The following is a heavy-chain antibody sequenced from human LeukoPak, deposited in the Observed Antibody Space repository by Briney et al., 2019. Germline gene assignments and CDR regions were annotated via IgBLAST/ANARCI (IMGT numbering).Heavy chain of an antibody. D-gene: IGHD4-11*01. V-gene: IGHV4-38-2*02. CDR2: ISHIGST. CDR3: ARTYINFNINFDP. Sequence: SETLSLTCSVSGYSINNGYNWGWVRQPPGKGLECIGSISHIGSTYYNPSLESRVTISLDTSKNQFSLELSSVTAADTAVYYCARTYINFNINFDPWGQGTLVSVSS. J-gene: IGHJ5*02. CDR1: GYSINNGYN.